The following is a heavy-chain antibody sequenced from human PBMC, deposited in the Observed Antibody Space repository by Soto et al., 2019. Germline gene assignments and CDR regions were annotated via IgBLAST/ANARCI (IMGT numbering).Heavy chain of an antibody. CDR1: GGSISSGDYY. D-gene: IGHD3-10*01. J-gene: IGHJ4*02. CDR3: ARAQASGFLVS. Sequence: QVQLQESGPGLVKPSQTLSLTCTVSGGSISSGDYYWSWIRQPPGKGLEWIGYIYYSGSTYYNPSLDSRFTISVDTSKNQFCQKQSSVSAEETAVYYCARAQASGFLVSWVQGTRLTASS. CDR2: IYYSGST. V-gene: IGHV4-30-4*01.